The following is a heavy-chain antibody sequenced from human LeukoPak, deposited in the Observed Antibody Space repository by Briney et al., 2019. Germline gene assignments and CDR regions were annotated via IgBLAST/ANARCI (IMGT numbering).Heavy chain of an antibody. Sequence: SVKVSCKASGYTFTSYYMHWVRQAPGQGLEWMGGIIPIFGTANYAQKFQGRVTITADESTSTAYMELSSLRSEDTAVYYCARGVLRRQWLVPLYNWFDPWGQGTLVTVSS. CDR3: ARGVLRRQWLVPLYNWFDP. V-gene: IGHV1-69*13. D-gene: IGHD6-19*01. CDR2: IIPIFGTA. J-gene: IGHJ5*02. CDR1: GYTFTSYY.